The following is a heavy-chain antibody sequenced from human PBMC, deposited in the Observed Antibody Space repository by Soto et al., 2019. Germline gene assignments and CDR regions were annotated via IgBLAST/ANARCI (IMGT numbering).Heavy chain of an antibody. V-gene: IGHV3-33*01. CDR2: IWYDGSNK. CDR1: GFTLSSYG. Sequence: QVQLVESGGGVVQPGRSLRLSCAASGFTLSSYGMHWVRQAPGKGLEWVAVIWYDGSNKYYADSVKGRFTISRDNSKNTLYLQMNSLRAEDTAVYYCARDRGQLVMDYWGQGTLVTVSS. J-gene: IGHJ4*02. D-gene: IGHD6-13*01. CDR3: ARDRGQLVMDY.